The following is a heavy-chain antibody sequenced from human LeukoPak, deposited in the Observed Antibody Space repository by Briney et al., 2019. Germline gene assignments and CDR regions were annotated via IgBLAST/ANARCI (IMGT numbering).Heavy chain of an antibody. Sequence: SETLSLTCTVSGGSISSHYWSWIRQPPGKGLEWIGYIYYSGSTNYNPSLKSRVTISVGTSKNQFSLKLSSVTAADTAVYYCARGLLSSGSDYWGQGTLVTVSS. CDR3: ARGLLSSGSDY. V-gene: IGHV4-59*11. CDR2: IYYSGST. J-gene: IGHJ4*02. CDR1: GGSISSHY. D-gene: IGHD3-22*01.